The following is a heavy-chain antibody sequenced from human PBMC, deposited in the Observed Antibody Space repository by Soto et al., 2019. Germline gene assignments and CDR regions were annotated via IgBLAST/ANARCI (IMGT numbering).Heavy chain of an antibody. D-gene: IGHD3-10*01. V-gene: IGHV4-59*01. CDR1: GGSMSEYF. CDR3: ARDGYDGSGSPYPDY. CDR2: IYYLGST. Sequence: SETLSLTCSVSGGSMSEYFWSWIRQSPGKGLEWIGYIYYLGSTDYNPSLKSRVTISVDTSKRQFSLRLTSVTAADTAVYYCARDGYDGSGSPYPDYWGPGTQVTVSA. J-gene: IGHJ4*02.